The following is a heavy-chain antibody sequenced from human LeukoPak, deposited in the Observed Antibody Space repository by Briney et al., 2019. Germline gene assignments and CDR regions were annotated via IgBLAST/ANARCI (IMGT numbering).Heavy chain of an antibody. CDR2: ISGSGGST. D-gene: IGHD3-3*01. Sequence: PGGSLRLSCAASGFTFSSYAMSWVRQAPGKGLEWVSAISGSGGSTYYADSVKGRFTISRDNSKNTLDLQMNSLRAEDTAVYYCARDGWENYDPDYWGQGTLVTVSS. CDR1: GFTFSSYA. J-gene: IGHJ4*02. CDR3: ARDGWENYDPDY. V-gene: IGHV3-23*01.